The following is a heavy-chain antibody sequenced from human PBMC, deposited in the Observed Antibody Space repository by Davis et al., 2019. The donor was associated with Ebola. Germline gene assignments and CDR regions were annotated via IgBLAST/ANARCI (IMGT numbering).Heavy chain of an antibody. Sequence: SETLSLTCAVYGESFSAFFWSWIRLAPGKGLEWVGRISHAGFSDYNPTLKSRVTMSVDLLKNQFSLDLKSVTAADAGVYYCAITAKTSISDSGLGYTYFDPWGQGTLVAVSS. CDR3: AITAKTSISDSGLGYTYFDP. D-gene: IGHD1-1*01. J-gene: IGHJ5*02. V-gene: IGHV4-34*01. CDR2: ISHAGFS. CDR1: GESFSAFF.